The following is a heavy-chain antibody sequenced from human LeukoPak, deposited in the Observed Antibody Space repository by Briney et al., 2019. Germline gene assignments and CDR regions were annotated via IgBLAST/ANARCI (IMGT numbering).Heavy chain of an antibody. J-gene: IGHJ4*02. Sequence: PGGSLRLSCEVSEFALERYTMSWVRQAPGKGLEWVSSISGVGASYIFYADSVKGRFTISRDNAKNTLFLQMNSLRVEDTAVYYCARGTAATAGIDYWGQGTLVTVSS. CDR3: ARGTAATAGIDY. V-gene: IGHV3-21*01. CDR1: EFALERYT. CDR2: ISGVGASYI. D-gene: IGHD6-13*01.